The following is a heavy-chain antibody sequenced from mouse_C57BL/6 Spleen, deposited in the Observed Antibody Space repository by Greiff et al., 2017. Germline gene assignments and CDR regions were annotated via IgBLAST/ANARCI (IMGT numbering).Heavy chain of an antibody. D-gene: IGHD3-3*01. CDR1: GYTFTSYW. J-gene: IGHJ3*01. CDR3: ASGDWTWFAY. V-gene: IGHV1-55*01. Sequence: QVQLKQSGAELVKPGASVKMSCTASGYTFTSYWITWVKQRPGQGLEWIGDIYPGSGSTNYNEKFKSKATLTVDTSSSTAYMQLSSLTSEDSAVYYCASGDWTWFAYWGQGTLVTVSA. CDR2: IYPGSGST.